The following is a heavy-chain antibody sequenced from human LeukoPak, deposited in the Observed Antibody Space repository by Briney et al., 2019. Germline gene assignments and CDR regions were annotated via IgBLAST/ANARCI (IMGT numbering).Heavy chain of an antibody. J-gene: IGHJ4*02. CDR3: AKDRRAGGGWYFEIDH. CDR1: GFTFSSYG. D-gene: IGHD6-19*01. V-gene: IGHV3-30*18. CDR2: ISYDGSSK. Sequence: GGSLRLSCAASGFTFSSYGLHWVRQTPGKGLEWVAVISYDGSSKNYADFAKGRFTISRDQSKNTLYLQMRSLRSEDTAVYYCAKDRRAGGGWYFEIDHWGQGTLVTVPS.